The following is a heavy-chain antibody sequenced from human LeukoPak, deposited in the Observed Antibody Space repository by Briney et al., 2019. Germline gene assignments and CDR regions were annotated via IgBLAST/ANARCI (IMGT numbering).Heavy chain of an antibody. CDR1: GFSLSTSGVD. V-gene: IGHV2-5*01. Sequence: SGPTLVNPTQTVTLTCTFSGFSLSTSGVDVGWILQPPGKALEWLALIYSNDDKRYSPSLKSRLTITKDTSKNQVVLTMTNMDPVDTATYCCAHSVIVGGTLGYFDYWGQGTLVTVSS. D-gene: IGHD1-26*01. J-gene: IGHJ4*02. CDR3: AHSVIVGGTLGYFDY. CDR2: IYSNDDK.